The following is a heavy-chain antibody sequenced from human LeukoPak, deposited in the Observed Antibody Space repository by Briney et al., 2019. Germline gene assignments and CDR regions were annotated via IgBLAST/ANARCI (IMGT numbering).Heavy chain of an antibody. D-gene: IGHD1-14*01. V-gene: IGHV1-8*01. J-gene: IGHJ5*02. Sequence: GASVKVSCKASGYSFTSYDINWVRQATGQGLEWIGYMNPNTGYTGYAQRFQGRVTLTRDTSISTAYMELSSLTSEDTAVYYCATTLRNNPPWGQGTLVTVSS. CDR1: GYSFTSYD. CDR3: ATTLRNNPP. CDR2: MNPNTGYT.